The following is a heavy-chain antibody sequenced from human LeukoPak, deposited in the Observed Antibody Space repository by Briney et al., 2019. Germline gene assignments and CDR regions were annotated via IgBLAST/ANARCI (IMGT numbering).Heavy chain of an antibody. CDR2: IYSGGST. CDR1: GFTVSSNY. V-gene: IGHV3-53*01. D-gene: IGHD6-19*01. J-gene: IGHJ4*02. Sequence: GGSLRLSCAASGFTVSSNYMSWVRQAPGKGLEWVSVIYSGGSTYYADSVEGRFTISRDYSKNTLYLQMNSLRAEDTAVYYCARGIISSGWHDYFDDWGQGTLVTVSS. CDR3: ARGIISSGWHDYFDD.